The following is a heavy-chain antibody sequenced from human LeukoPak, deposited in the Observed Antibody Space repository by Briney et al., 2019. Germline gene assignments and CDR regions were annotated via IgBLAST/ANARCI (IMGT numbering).Heavy chain of an antibody. Sequence: GGSLRLSCAASGLIFSSYAMSWVRPAAGKGMEWDSATLGSGGRTYYADSVKDQFTSTRDKSKNTLYLQMNSLRAKDTSVDYCAKDFSSGSNGGDGYWVRGTRVTVSS. D-gene: IGHD3-22*01. V-gene: IGHV3-23*01. CDR2: TLGSGGRT. CDR1: GLIFSSYA. CDR3: AKDFSSGSNGGDGY. J-gene: IGHJ4*02.